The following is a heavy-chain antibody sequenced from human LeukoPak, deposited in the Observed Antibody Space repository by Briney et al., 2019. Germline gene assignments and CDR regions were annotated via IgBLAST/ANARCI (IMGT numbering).Heavy chain of an antibody. Sequence: ASVKVSCKDSGYTFSSYGIRWVRQAPGQGLEWMGWISAYNGNTNYAQKLQGRVTMTTDTSTSTAYMELRSLRSDDTAVYYCARATDIASSHDYWGQGTLVTVSS. CDR1: GYTFSSYG. CDR2: ISAYNGNT. D-gene: IGHD5/OR15-5a*01. CDR3: ARATDIASSHDY. V-gene: IGHV1-18*01. J-gene: IGHJ4*02.